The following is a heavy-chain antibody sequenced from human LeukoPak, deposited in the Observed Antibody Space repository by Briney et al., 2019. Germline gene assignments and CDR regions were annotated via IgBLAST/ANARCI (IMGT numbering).Heavy chain of an antibody. V-gene: IGHV4-34*01. Sequence: SETLSLTCAVYGGSFSGYYWSWFRQPPGKGLESIGEINHSGSTNYNPSLKSRVTMSVDTSKNQFSLKLSSVTAADTAVYYCARDHDSKYYFDYWGQGTLVTVSS. CDR2: INHSGST. J-gene: IGHJ4*02. D-gene: IGHD2-15*01. CDR1: GGSFSGYY. CDR3: ARDHDSKYYFDY.